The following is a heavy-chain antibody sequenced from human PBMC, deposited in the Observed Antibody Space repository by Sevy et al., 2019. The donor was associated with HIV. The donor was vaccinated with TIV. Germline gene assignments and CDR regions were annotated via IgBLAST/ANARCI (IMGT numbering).Heavy chain of an antibody. Sequence: GGSLRLSCAASGFTFAKYSMSWVRQAPGKGLEWVSTFSFGCGRINYADSVKGQFTISRDDSKKTLFLQMNSLRAENTATYFCAREGCTQPHDYWGQGTLVTVSS. CDR1: GFTFAKYS. D-gene: IGHD2-8*01. J-gene: IGHJ4*02. CDR3: AREGCTQPHDY. CDR2: FSFGCGRI. V-gene: IGHV3-23*01.